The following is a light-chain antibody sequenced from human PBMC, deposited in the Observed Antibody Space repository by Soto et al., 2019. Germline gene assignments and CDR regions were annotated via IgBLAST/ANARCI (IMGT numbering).Light chain of an antibody. J-gene: IGLJ1*01. CDR3: TSYAGGNNYV. Sequence: QSVLTEPPSASGSPGQAVTISCTGTSSDVGAYNFVSWYQQHPGKAPKLMIYEVSKRPSGVPDRFCGSKSGNTASQTVSGLQAEDQADYYYTSYAGGNNYVFGPGTKVTVL. V-gene: IGLV2-8*01. CDR1: SSDVGAYNF. CDR2: EVS.